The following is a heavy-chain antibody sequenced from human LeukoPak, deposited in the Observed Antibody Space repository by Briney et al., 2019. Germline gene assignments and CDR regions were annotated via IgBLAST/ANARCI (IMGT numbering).Heavy chain of an antibody. CDR2: IYYSGST. CDR3: ARHSNNGVCPYYFDY. D-gene: IGHD2-8*01. Sequence: PSETLSLTCTVSGGSITSSSYYWGWIRQPPGKGLEWMGSIYYSGSTYYNPSLKSRVTISVDTSKNQFSLKLSSVTAADTAVYYCARHSNNGVCPYYFDYWAQGTLVTVSS. J-gene: IGHJ4*02. CDR1: GGSITSSSYY. V-gene: IGHV4-39*01.